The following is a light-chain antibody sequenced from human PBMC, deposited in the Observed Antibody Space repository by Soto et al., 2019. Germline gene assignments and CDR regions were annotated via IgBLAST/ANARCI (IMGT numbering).Light chain of an antibody. CDR3: SSYAGSSSWV. CDR2: EVT. V-gene: IGLV2-8*01. CDR1: SSDVGGYNY. J-gene: IGLJ3*02. Sequence: QSALTQPPSASGSPGQSVTISCTGTSSDVGGYNYVSWYQQHPGKAPKLMIYEVTKRPSGVPDRFSDSKSGNTASLTVSGLQAGDEADYYCSSYAGSSSWVFGGGTKLTVL.